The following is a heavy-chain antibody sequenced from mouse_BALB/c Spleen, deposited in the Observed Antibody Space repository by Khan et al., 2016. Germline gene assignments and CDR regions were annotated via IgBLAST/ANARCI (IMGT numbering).Heavy chain of an antibody. V-gene: IGHV1-85*01. CDR3: ARSGGKGGFDY. Sequence: QVQLKQSGAELVKPGTSVKLSCKASGYTFTNYDINWVRQRPEQGLEWIGWIFPGDGSSNYNEKFKGKATLTTDTSSSTAYLQLTRLTSEDSAVYFCARSGGKGGFDYWGQGTTLPVSS. J-gene: IGHJ2*01. CDR1: GYTFTNYD. D-gene: IGHD1-1*02. CDR2: IFPGDGSS.